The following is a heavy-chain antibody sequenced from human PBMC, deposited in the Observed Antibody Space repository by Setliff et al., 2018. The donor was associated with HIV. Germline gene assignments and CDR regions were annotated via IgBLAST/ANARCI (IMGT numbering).Heavy chain of an antibody. D-gene: IGHD5-18*01. CDR1: GDSISGYY. CDR2: MHTSGNT. V-gene: IGHV4-4*07. Sequence: PSETLSLTCTSSGDSISGYYWSWIRQPAGKGLEWIGRMHTSGNTNYNPSLKGRVTMSVDTSKNQFSLRLSSVTAADTAVYYCARDQKGYSYGYFDSWGQGTLVTVSS. CDR3: ARDQKGYSYGYFDS. J-gene: IGHJ4*02.